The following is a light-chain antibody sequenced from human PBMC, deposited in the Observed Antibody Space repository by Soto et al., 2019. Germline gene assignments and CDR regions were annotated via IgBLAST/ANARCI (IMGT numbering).Light chain of an antibody. Sequence: QSALTQPASVSGSPGQSITISCTGSSSDIGGYNYVSWYQQYPGKAPKLIIYEVSNRPSGISNRFSGSKSGNTASLTISGLQADDETDYYCSSYTNSDTWVFGGGTKLTVL. V-gene: IGLV2-14*01. CDR3: SSYTNSDTWV. J-gene: IGLJ3*02. CDR1: SSDIGGYNY. CDR2: EVS.